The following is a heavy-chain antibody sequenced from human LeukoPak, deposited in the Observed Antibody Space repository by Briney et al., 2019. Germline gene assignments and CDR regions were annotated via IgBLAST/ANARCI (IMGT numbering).Heavy chain of an antibody. Sequence: ASVRVSCKASGYSFTLYYMHWVRRAPGQGLEWMGWINPNSGDTNYAQKFQGRVTMTRDTSISTAYMELSRLRSDDTAVYYCARVRYRLAETYIDYWGQGTLVTVSS. CDR3: ARVRYRLAETYIDY. J-gene: IGHJ4*02. V-gene: IGHV1-2*02. D-gene: IGHD3-16*01. CDR1: GYSFTLYY. CDR2: INPNSGDT.